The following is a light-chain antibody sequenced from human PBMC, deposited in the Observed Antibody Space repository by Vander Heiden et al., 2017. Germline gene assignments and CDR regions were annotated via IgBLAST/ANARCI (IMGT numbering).Light chain of an antibody. J-gene: IGKJ2*01. CDR1: QSISSY. V-gene: IGKV1-39*01. Sequence: DIQMTQSPSSLSASVGDRVTITCRASQSISSYLNWYQQKPGKAPKLLIYAASSLQSGVPSRFSGSGSGTDFTLTISSLQPEDFATYYRQQSDSTPLYTFGQGTKLEIK. CDR2: AAS. CDR3: QQSDSTPLYT.